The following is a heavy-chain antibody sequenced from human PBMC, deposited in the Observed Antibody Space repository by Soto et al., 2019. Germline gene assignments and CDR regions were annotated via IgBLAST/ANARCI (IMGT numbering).Heavy chain of an antibody. CDR2: ISYDGSNK. CDR1: VFTFSSYG. Sequence: GRSLRLSCTPSVFTFSSYGMHWVRQAPGKGLGWVAVISYDGSNKYYADSVKGRFTISRDNSKNTLYLQMNRLRAEDTAVYYCAKGGITVDDGMDVWGQGTTVTVSS. D-gene: IGHD3-10*01. J-gene: IGHJ6*02. CDR3: AKGGITVDDGMDV. V-gene: IGHV3-30*18.